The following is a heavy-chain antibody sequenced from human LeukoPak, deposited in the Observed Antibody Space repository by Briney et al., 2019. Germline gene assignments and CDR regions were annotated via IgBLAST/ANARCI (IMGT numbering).Heavy chain of an antibody. D-gene: IGHD1-26*01. Sequence: GGSLRLSCAASEFSVGSNYMTWVRQAPGKGLEWVSLIYSGGSTYYADSVKGRFTISRDNSKNTLYLQTNSLRAEDTAVYYCASALRIYYYFDYWGQGTLVTVSS. V-gene: IGHV3-53*01. J-gene: IGHJ4*02. CDR2: IYSGGST. CDR1: EFSVGSNY. CDR3: ASALRIYYYFDY.